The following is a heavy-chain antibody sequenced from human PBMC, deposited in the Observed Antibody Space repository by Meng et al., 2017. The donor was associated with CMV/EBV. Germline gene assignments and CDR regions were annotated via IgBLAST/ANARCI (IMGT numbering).Heavy chain of an antibody. V-gene: IGHV4-59*01. CDR2: IYYSGST. CDR1: GGSISSYY. D-gene: IGHD3-3*01. J-gene: IGHJ6*02. CDR3: ASGSWSGYFPPYYYYYGMDV. Sequence: SETLSLTCTVSGGSISSYYWSWIRQPPGKGLEWIGYIYYSGSTNYNPSLKSRVTISVDTSKNQFSLKLSSVTAADTAVYYCASGSWSGYFPPYYYYYGMDVWGQGTTVTVSS.